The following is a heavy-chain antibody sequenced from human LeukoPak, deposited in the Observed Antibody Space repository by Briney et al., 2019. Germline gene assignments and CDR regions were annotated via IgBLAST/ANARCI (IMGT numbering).Heavy chain of an antibody. CDR2: IYPSSGGT. J-gene: IGHJ4*02. V-gene: IGHV1-2*06. Sequence: ASVKVSCKDSGDTFTNYHMHWVRQAPGQGLEWMGRIYPSSGGTNYAQKFQGRITLTTDTSINTAYMELSRLRFDDTAVYYCARDLPFEDWGQGTLVTVSS. D-gene: IGHD2/OR15-2a*01. CDR3: ARDLPFED. CDR1: GDTFTNYH.